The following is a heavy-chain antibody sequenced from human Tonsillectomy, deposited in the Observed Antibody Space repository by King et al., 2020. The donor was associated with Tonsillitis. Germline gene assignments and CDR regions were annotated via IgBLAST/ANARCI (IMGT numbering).Heavy chain of an antibody. J-gene: IGHJ6*02. V-gene: IGHV3-7*01. CDR1: GFTFSSYW. CDR2: INQDGSEK. Sequence: VQLVESGGGLVQPGGSLRLSCAVSGFTFSSYWMTWVRQAPGEGLEWVANINQDGSEKYYVDSVKGRFTISRDNAKNSLYLQMNSLRAEDTAVYYCARDGYGYYDYYSSGMDVWGQGTTVTLSS. CDR3: ARDGYGYYDYYSSGMDV. D-gene: IGHD4-17*01.